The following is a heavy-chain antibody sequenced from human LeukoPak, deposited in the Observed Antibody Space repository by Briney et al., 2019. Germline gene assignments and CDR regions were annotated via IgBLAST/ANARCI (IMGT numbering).Heavy chain of an antibody. J-gene: IGHJ3*02. V-gene: IGHV3-9*01. CDR3: AKDILVRRPTVTTVFDI. CDR2: ISWNSGSI. CDR1: GVSFGDYA. D-gene: IGHD4-17*01. Sequence: PGGSLRLSCVASGVSFGDYAIHWVRQAPGKGLERGSGISWNSGSIYYADSVKGRFTISRDNAKNSLYLQMNSLRVEDTALYFCAKDILVRRPTVTTVFDIWGQGTMVTVSS.